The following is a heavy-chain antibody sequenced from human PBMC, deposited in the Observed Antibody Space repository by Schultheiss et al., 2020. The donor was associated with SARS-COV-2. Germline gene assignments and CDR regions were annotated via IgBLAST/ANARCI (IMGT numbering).Heavy chain of an antibody. Sequence: GGSLRLSCAASGFTFSGSAMHWVRQASGKGLEWVGRIRSKANSYATAYAASVKGRFTISRDDSKNTAYLQMNSLKTEDTAVYYCTRPSVVPADMGYWGQGTLVTVSS. CDR3: TRPSVVPADMGY. V-gene: IGHV3-73*01. J-gene: IGHJ4*02. D-gene: IGHD2-2*01. CDR1: GFTFSGSA. CDR2: IRSKANSYAT.